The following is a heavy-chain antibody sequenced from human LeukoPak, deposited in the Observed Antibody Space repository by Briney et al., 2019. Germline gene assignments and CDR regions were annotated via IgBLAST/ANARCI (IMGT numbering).Heavy chain of an antibody. CDR2: INHSGST. CDR1: GGSFSGYY. D-gene: IGHD6-13*01. V-gene: IGHV4-34*01. Sequence: SETLSLTCAVYGGSFSGYYWSWIRQPSGRGLEWIGEINHSGSTNYNPSLKSRVTISVDTSKNQFSLKLSSVTAADTAVYYCAREGQMYSSSWQGYNWFDPWGQGTLVTVSS. J-gene: IGHJ5*02. CDR3: AREGQMYSSSWQGYNWFDP.